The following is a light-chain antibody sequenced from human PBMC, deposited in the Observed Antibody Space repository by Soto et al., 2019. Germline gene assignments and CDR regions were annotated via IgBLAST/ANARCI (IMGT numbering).Light chain of an antibody. CDR2: GAS. V-gene: IGKV3-20*01. CDR1: QSVDSNY. J-gene: IGKJ4*01. CDR3: QQYGSSRNT. Sequence: EIVLTQSPGTLSLSPGEGATRSCRASQSVDSNYLAWYQQKPGQAPRLLSYGASSRATGIPDRFSGTGSGKDFTLTISRLAPEDLAVYYCQQYGSSRNTFGGGTKVEIK.